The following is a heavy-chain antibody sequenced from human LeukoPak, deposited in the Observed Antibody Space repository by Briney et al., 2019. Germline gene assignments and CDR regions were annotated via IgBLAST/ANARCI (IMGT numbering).Heavy chain of an antibody. D-gene: IGHD7-27*01. J-gene: IGHJ4*02. V-gene: IGHV3-30-3*01. CDR3: ARDRGEQPGDLGIDY. Sequence: PGGSLRLSCAASGFTFSSYAMHWVRQAPGKGLEWVAVISYDGSNKYYADSVKGRFTISRDNSKNTLYLQMNSLRAEDTAVYYCARDRGEQPGDLGIDYWGQGTLVTVSS. CDR1: GFTFSSYA. CDR2: ISYDGSNK.